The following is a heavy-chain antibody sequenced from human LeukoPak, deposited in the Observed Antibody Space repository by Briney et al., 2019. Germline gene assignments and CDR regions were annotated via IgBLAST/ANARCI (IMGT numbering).Heavy chain of an antibody. CDR1: GFTFSSYA. Sequence: HPGGSLRLSCAASGFTFSSYAMHWVRQAPGKGLEWVAVISYDGSNKYYADSAKGRFTISRDNSKNTLYLQMNSLRAEDTSWYYCVYRPNWGQGTLVTVSS. D-gene: IGHD2-2*02. CDR2: ISYDGSNK. CDR3: VYRPN. J-gene: IGHJ4*02. V-gene: IGHV3-30*04.